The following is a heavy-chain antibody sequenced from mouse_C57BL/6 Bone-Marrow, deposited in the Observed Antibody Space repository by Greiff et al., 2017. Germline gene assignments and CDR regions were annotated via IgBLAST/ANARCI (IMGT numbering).Heavy chain of an antibody. CDR1: GFTFSSYG. Sequence: EVKLQESGGDLVKPGGSLKLSCAASGFTFSSYGMSWVRQTPDKRLELVATISSGGSYSYYPDRVKGRFTITRENAKNTLYLQMSSLKSEETTMYYCARHEGCHLPYFDYWGQGTTLTVSS. D-gene: IGHD1-2*01. V-gene: IGHV5-6*01. J-gene: IGHJ2*01. CDR3: ARHEGCHLPYFDY. CDR2: ISSGGSYS.